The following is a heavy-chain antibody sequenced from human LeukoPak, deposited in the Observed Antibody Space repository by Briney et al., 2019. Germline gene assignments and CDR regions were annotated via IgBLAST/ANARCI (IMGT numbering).Heavy chain of an antibody. Sequence: GGSLRLSCAASGFTFSSYWMSWVRQAPGKGLEWVANIKQDGSEKYYVDSVKGRFTISRDNAKNSLYLQMNSLRAEDTAVYYCARAAYQLLVDYYYMDVWGKGTTVTISS. J-gene: IGHJ6*03. CDR2: IKQDGSEK. D-gene: IGHD2-2*01. V-gene: IGHV3-7*01. CDR3: ARAAYQLLVDYYYMDV. CDR1: GFTFSSYW.